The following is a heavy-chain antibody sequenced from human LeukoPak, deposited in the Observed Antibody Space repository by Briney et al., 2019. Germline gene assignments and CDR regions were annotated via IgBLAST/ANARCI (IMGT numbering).Heavy chain of an antibody. CDR3: ARIHRYCSGGACYVLDN. D-gene: IGHD2-15*01. V-gene: IGHV4-31*03. CDR1: GGSISSGNYY. J-gene: IGHJ4*02. CDR2: IHHSGST. Sequence: SETLSLTCTVSGGSISSGNYYWSWIRQHPGKGLEWIGYIHHSGSTYYNPSLKSRVIISVDTSKNQFSLKLNSVTAADTAVYYCARIHRYCSGGACYVLDNWGQGTLVAVSS.